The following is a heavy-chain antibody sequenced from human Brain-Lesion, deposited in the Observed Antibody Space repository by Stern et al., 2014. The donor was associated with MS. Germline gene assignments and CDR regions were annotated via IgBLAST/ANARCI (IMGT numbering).Heavy chain of an antibody. V-gene: IGHV1-24*01. Sequence: QLQLVQSGAEVKQPGASVKVSCKVSGYTLTEFSLHWVRQAPRKGLEWMGGFYPEDGETSDAQKFQGRVTMTEDTSTDTAYMELSSLRSEDTAVYYCATLSPGAGGNYYRHFDYWGQGTLVTVSS. J-gene: IGHJ4*02. CDR1: GYTLTEFS. CDR2: FYPEDGET. CDR3: ATLSPGAGGNYYRHFDY. D-gene: IGHD1-26*01.